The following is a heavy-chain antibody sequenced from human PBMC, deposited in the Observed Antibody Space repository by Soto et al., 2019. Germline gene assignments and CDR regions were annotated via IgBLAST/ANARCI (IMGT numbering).Heavy chain of an antibody. J-gene: IGHJ4*02. CDR2: IYYSGNT. V-gene: IGHV4-30-4*01. CDR1: GGSISSGDYH. CDR3: ARYCGGDFAFDY. D-gene: IGHD2-21*02. Sequence: QVQLQESGPRLLKPSQTLSLTCTVSGGSISSGDYHWSWIRQPPGKGLEWIGYIYYSGNTYYNPSLKSRVTMSIDTSKNQFSLKLTSVTAADTAVYYCARYCGGDFAFDYWGQGTLVTVSS.